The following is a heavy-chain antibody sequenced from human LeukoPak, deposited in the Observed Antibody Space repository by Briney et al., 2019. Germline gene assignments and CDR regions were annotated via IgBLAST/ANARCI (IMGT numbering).Heavy chain of an antibody. CDR3: ARVSSGYSALFDY. CDR2: INHSGST. D-gene: IGHD3-22*01. V-gene: IGHV4-34*01. Sequence: SETLSLTCAVYGGSFSGYYWSWIRQPPGKGLEWIGEINHSGSTNYNPSLKSRVTISVDTSKNQFSLKLSSVTAADTAVYYCARVSSGYSALFDYWGQGTLVTVSS. J-gene: IGHJ4*02. CDR1: GGSFSGYY.